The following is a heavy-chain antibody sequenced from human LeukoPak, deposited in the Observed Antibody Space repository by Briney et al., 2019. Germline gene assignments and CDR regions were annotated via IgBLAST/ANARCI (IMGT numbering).Heavy chain of an antibody. CDR2: INWNGGST. V-gene: IGHV3-20*01. CDR1: GFTFSSYA. CDR3: ARVAGDRYRYSSSWYYNWFDP. J-gene: IGHJ5*02. D-gene: IGHD6-13*01. Sequence: GGSLRLSCAASGFTFSSYAMSWVRQAPGKGLEWVSGINWNGGSTGYADSVKGRFTISRDNAKNSLYLQMNSLRAEDTALYHCARVAGDRYRYSSSWYYNWFDPWGQGTLVTVSS.